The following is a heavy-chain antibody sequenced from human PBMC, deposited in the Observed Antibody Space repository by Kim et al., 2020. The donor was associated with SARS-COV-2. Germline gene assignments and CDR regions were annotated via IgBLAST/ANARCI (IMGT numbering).Heavy chain of an antibody. CDR2: IKHDGSRK. Sequence: GGSLRLSCAASEFTFSTYWMSWVRQAPGKGLEGVANIKHDGSRKYYADSVKGRFTISRDNAKNSLYLQMNSLRAEDTAVYYCARHSSEPGEFFDYWGQGTLVTVSS. J-gene: IGHJ4*02. V-gene: IGHV3-7*01. CDR1: EFTFSTYW. D-gene: IGHD3-10*01. CDR3: ARHSSEPGEFFDY.